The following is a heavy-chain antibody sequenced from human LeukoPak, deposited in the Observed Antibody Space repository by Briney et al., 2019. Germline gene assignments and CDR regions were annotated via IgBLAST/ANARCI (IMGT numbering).Heavy chain of an antibody. CDR1: GDSINNFY. J-gene: IGHJ6*03. CDR2: IYTSGST. V-gene: IGHV4-4*07. D-gene: IGHD6-19*01. CDR3: ARDLPAVAGTVRGENYMDV. Sequence: SETLSLTCTVSGDSINNFYWSWIRQPAGKGLEWIGRIYTSGSTNYNPSLKSRVTMSVDTSKNQFSLKLSSVTAADTAVYYCARDLPAVAGTVRGENYMDVWGKGTTVTVSS.